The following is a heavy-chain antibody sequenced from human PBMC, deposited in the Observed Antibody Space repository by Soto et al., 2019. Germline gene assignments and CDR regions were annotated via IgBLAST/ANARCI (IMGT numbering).Heavy chain of an antibody. CDR1: GFTFSHYA. CDR2: MSYDGSNE. V-gene: IGHV3-30*18. D-gene: IGHD1-26*01. CDR3: AKDGSHNFDY. J-gene: IGHJ4*02. Sequence: QVQLVESGGGVVQPGRSLRLSCAASGFTFSHYARHWVRQAPGKGLEWVALMSYDGSNEYYADSVKGRFTISRDNSKNTLYIHMNSLRAEDTAVYYCAKDGSHNFDYWGQGALVTVSS.